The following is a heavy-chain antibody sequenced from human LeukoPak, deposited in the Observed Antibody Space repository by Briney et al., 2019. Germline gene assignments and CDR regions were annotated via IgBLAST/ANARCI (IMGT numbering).Heavy chain of an antibody. CDR3: ARDDVLLWFGE. CDR1: GFTFSSYS. J-gene: IGHJ4*02. V-gene: IGHV3-7*01. Sequence: GGSLRLSCAASGFTFSSYSMNWVRQAPGKGLEWVANIKQDGSEKYYVDSVKGRFTISRDNAKNSLYLQMNSLRAEDTAVYYCARDDVLLWFGEGGQGTLVTVSS. CDR2: IKQDGSEK. D-gene: IGHD3-10*01.